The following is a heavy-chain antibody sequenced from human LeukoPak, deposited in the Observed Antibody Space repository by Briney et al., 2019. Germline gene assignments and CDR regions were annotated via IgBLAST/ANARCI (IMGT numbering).Heavy chain of an antibody. CDR1: GFTFSSYA. CDR2: ISYDGSNK. CDR3: ARDTRDRLDY. Sequence: GGSLRLSCAASGFTFSSYAMHWVRQAPGKGLEWVAVISYDGSNKYYADSVKGRFTISRDNSKNTLYLQMNSLRAEDTAVYYCARDTRDRLDYWGQGTLVTVSS. D-gene: IGHD3-3*01. V-gene: IGHV3-30-3*01. J-gene: IGHJ4*02.